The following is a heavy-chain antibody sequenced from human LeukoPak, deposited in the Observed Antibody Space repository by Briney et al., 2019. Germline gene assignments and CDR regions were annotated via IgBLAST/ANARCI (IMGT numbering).Heavy chain of an antibody. D-gene: IGHD6-19*01. CDR3: AKGSTFTAASSSDFDY. Sequence: GGSLRLSCAASGFTFSSYGMHWVRQAPGKGLEWVAIISYDGSNKYYADSVKGRFTISRDNSKNTLCLQMNSLRAEDTAVYYCAKGSTFTAASSSDFDYWGQGTLVTVSS. CDR1: GFTFSSYG. J-gene: IGHJ4*02. V-gene: IGHV3-30*18. CDR2: ISYDGSNK.